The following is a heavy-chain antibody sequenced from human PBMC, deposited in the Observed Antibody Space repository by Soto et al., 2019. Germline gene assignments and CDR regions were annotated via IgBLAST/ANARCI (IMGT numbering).Heavy chain of an antibody. CDR1: GYTFAGYY. V-gene: IGHV1-2*02. CDR2: INPNSGAT. Sequence: GASVKVSCKASGYTFAGYYIYWVRRAPGQGLGWMGWINPNSGATDYAQKFQGRVTMTRDTSISTAYMELRRLRSDDTAVYYCARSLNYFDYWGQGTLVTVSS. J-gene: IGHJ4*02. CDR3: ARSLNYFDY.